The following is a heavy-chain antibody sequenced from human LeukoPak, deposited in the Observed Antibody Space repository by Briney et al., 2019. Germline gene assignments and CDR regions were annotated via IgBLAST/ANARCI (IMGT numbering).Heavy chain of an antibody. CDR1: GYIFSDYY. V-gene: IGHV1-2*02. D-gene: IGHD1-1*01. Sequence: GASVKVSCKASGYIFSDYYMHWVRQAPGQGLEWMGWINPNSGVTTYIQKFQDRVTMTRDTSIRTAYMELSRVRSDDTAVYYCARDAGTTGTGIFDIWGQGTMVTVSS. CDR3: ARDAGTTGTGIFDI. J-gene: IGHJ3*02. CDR2: INPNSGVT.